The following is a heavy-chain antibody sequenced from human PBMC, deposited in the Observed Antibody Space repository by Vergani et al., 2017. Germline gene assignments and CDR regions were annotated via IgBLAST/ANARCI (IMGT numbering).Heavy chain of an antibody. J-gene: IGHJ6*02. CDR3: AKARDPNCKGGNCYSYYYGLDL. CDR1: GFTFFSYA. Sequence: EVQLLESGGGLVQPGGSLRLSCGASGFTFFSYAMTWVRQASGKGLEWVSAISGSGGNTFYTDSVKGRFTISRDNSKDTLYLQMNSLRVEDTAIYYCAKARDPNCKGGNCYSYYYGLDLWGQGTTVTVSS. D-gene: IGHD2-15*01. CDR2: ISGSGGNT. V-gene: IGHV3-23*01.